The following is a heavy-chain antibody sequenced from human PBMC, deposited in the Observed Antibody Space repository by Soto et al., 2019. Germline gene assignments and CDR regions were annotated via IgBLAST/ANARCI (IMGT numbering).Heavy chain of an antibody. V-gene: IGHV5-51*01. CDR3: ARHSRNYFANDALDI. Sequence: PGASLKISCNASRYTCTTYWTGWVRQMPGKGLEWMGNIYPSDSDTRYSPSFQGQVTISADKSITTAYLQRSSLKASDTAMYYCARHSRNYFANDALDIWGQGTMVTVSS. CDR1: RYTCTTYW. CDR2: IYPSDSDT. J-gene: IGHJ3*02. D-gene: IGHD1-7*01.